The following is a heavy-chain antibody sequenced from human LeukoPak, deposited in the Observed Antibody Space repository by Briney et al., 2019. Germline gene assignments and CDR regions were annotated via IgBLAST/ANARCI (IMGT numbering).Heavy chain of an antibody. J-gene: IGHJ3*02. D-gene: IGHD3-10*01. CDR3: AKASYYGSGSYYNAFDI. V-gene: IGHV3-53*01. CDR1: GFIVSNTY. Sequence: GGSLRLSCAVSGFIVSNTYMTWVRQAPGKGLEWVSVIHNDGSTYYADSVKGRFTVSRDNSKNMLFLRMNSLRVEDTAVYFCAKASYYGSGSYYNAFDIWGQGTMVTVSS. CDR2: IHNDGST.